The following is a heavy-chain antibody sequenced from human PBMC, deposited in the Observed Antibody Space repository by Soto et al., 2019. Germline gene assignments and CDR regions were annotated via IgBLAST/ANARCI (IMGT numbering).Heavy chain of an antibody. J-gene: IGHJ5*02. Sequence: GGSLRLSCAASGFTFRSFTMNWVRQAPGKGLEWVSTISSNSAYIYYTDALRGRFTISRDNAKNSLHLQMNSLRAEDTAVYYCTRDASRDSSARGWFDPWGPGTLVTISS. CDR2: ISSNSAYI. D-gene: IGHD6-13*01. CDR1: GFTFRSFT. V-gene: IGHV3-21*01. CDR3: TRDASRDSSARGWFDP.